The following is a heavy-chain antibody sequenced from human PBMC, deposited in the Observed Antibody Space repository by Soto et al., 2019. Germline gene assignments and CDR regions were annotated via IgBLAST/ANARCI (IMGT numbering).Heavy chain of an antibody. CDR1: GFTFSSYA. J-gene: IGHJ4*01. CDR3: AKLGFVLMELYYFHQ. Sequence: GGSLRLSCTASGFTFSSYAMRWVRQAPGKELEWVSTISGHSGKTNYAESVRGRFSISKDNPKNTVHLQLDSLRAEDTAVYFCAKLGFVLMELYYFHQWGHGTLVPVSS. V-gene: IGHV3-23*01. CDR2: ISGHSGKT. D-gene: IGHD2-8*01.